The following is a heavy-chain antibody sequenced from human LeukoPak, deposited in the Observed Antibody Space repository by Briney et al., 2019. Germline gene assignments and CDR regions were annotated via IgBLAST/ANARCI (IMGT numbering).Heavy chain of an antibody. D-gene: IGHD6-13*01. V-gene: IGHV3-21*01. CDR2: ISPDSNYK. CDR1: GFTFSTYS. Sequence: PGESLRLSCAASGFTFSTYSMNWLRLAPGKGLEWVSSISPDSNYKYYVDSMKGRFTISRDNAKNSLYLQMNSLRAEDTAVYYCARDVGYGRSSSHQGSRPGAEYFQHWGQGTLVTVSS. CDR3: ARDVGYGRSSSHQGSRPGAEYFQH. J-gene: IGHJ1*01.